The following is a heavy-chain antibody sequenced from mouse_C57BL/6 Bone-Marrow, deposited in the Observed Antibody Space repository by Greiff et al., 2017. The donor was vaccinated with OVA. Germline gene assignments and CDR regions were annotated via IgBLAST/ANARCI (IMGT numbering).Heavy chain of an antibody. Sequence: QVQLQQPGAELVKPGASVKLSCKASGYTFTSYWMHWVKQRPGQGLEWIGMIHPNSGSTNYNEKFKSKATLTVDKSSSTAYMQLSSLTSEDSAVYYCAGSYYYGSPPFDYWGQGTTLTVSS. V-gene: IGHV1-64*01. CDR3: AGSYYYGSPPFDY. CDR1: GYTFTSYW. D-gene: IGHD1-1*01. J-gene: IGHJ2*01. CDR2: IHPNSGST.